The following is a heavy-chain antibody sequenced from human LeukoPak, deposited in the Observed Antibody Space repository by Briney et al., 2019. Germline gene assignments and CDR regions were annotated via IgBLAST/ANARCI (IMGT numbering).Heavy chain of an antibody. CDR1: GFNFHRYT. CDR2: AGWAGGTT. J-gene: IGHJ4*02. CDR3: AKDSVYGDGYNFGLFDY. Sequence: GGSLRLSCATSGFNFHRYTIHWVRQAPGKGLEWVSLAGWAGGTTYYSDSVKGRFTISRDNSKNTLYLQMNSLRAEDTAVYYSAKDSVYGDGYNFGLFDYWGQGTLVTVSS. V-gene: IGHV3-43*01. D-gene: IGHD5-24*01.